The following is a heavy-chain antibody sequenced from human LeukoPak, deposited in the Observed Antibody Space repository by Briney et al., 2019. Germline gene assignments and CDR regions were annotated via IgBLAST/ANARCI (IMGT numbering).Heavy chain of an antibody. J-gene: IGHJ5*02. D-gene: IGHD4-23*01. CDR3: ATFAYAGNAGGSAGS. CDR1: GFTVSSKY. CDR2: IYRGGNT. Sequence: PGGSLRLSCAASGFTVSSKYMTWVRQAPGKGLEWVSVIYRGGNTYYADSVKGRFSISRDNSKNTVFLQMNSLRVEDTAIYYCATFAYAGNAGGSAGSWGQGTLVTVSS. V-gene: IGHV3-53*01.